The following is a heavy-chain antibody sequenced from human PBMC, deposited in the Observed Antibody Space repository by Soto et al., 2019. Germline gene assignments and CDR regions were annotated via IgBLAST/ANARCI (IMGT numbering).Heavy chain of an antibody. V-gene: IGHV4-59*12. CDR1: GASITTYY. D-gene: IGHD3-22*01. CDR2: ISYSGST. J-gene: IGHJ4*02. Sequence: SETLSLTCTVSGASITTYYWSWIRPPPGKGLEWIGYISYSGSTDYNPSLKSRVTISVDSSKNQFSLQLSSVTAAEAAVYYCGRGDGSGYQFFDYWGQGTPVTVSS. CDR3: GRGDGSGYQFFDY.